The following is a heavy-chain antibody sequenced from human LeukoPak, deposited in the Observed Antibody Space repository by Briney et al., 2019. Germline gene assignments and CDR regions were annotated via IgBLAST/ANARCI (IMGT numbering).Heavy chain of an antibody. V-gene: IGHV3-23*01. CDR2: ISGSGGST. J-gene: IGHJ6*03. CDR3: AKEAAHSSGGVVEDYYYYYMDV. Sequence: GGSLRLSCAASGFTFSGYAMSWVRQAPGKGLEWVSAISGSGGSTYYADSVKGRFTISRDNSKNTLYLQMNSLRAEDTAVYYCAKEAAHSSGGVVEDYYYYYMDVWGKGTTVTVSS. D-gene: IGHD6-19*01. CDR1: GFTFSGYA.